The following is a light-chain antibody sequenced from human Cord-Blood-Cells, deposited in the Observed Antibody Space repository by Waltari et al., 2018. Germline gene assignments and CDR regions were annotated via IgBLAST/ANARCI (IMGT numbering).Light chain of an antibody. CDR1: QSIRSY. CDR2: AAS. J-gene: IGKJ1*01. CDR3: QESYSTPWT. V-gene: IGKV1-39*01. Sequence: DIQMTQSPSSLSASVGDRVTITCRASQSIRSYLNWYQQKPGKAPKLLIYAASSLQSGVPSRFSGSGSGTDFTLSISSIQPEDFATYYCQESYSTPWTFGQGTKVEIK.